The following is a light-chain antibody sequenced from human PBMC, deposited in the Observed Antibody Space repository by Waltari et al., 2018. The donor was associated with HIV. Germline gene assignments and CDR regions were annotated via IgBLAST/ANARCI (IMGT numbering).Light chain of an antibody. CDR2: EVS. CDR1: STDVGNYNR. Sequence: QSALTQPPSVSGSPGQSVTISCTGTSTDVGNYNRVSWYQQPPGSAPKLMSYEVSNRPSGVPRRFSGSKSGNTASLTISGLQAEDEADYYCSSYTSSNTFVVFGGGTKLTVL. CDR3: SSYTSSNTFVV. V-gene: IGLV2-18*02. J-gene: IGLJ2*01.